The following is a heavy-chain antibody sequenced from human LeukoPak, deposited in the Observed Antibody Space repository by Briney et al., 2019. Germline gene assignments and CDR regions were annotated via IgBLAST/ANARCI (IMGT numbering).Heavy chain of an antibody. CDR3: ARASIAAPLIDH. CDR1: GGSISTYY. J-gene: IGHJ4*02. D-gene: IGHD6-6*01. Sequence: SETLSLTCTVSGGSISTYYWSWIRQPPGQELEWIGYIFYSGSTNYNPSLKSRVTISVDTSKNQFSLKLSSVTAADTAVYYCARASIAAPLIDHWGQGTLATVSS. CDR2: IFYSGST. V-gene: IGHV4-59*01.